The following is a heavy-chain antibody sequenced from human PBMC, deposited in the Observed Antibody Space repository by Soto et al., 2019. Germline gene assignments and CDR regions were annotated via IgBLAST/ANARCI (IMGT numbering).Heavy chain of an antibody. Sequence: QLQLQESGPGLVKPSETLSLTCTVSGGSISSSSYYWGWIRQPPGKGLEWIGSIYYSGSTYYNPSLKSRVTVSVDTSKNQFSLKLSSVTAADTAVYYCARLVDYGDYERFDYWGQGTLVTVSA. V-gene: IGHV4-39*01. CDR1: GGSISSSSYY. CDR3: ARLVDYGDYERFDY. J-gene: IGHJ4*02. D-gene: IGHD4-17*01. CDR2: IYYSGST.